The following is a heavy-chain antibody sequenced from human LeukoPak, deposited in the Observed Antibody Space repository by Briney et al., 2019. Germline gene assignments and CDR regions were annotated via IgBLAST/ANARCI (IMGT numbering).Heavy chain of an antibody. CDR3: AREPMIVVVRESGPAL. V-gene: IGHV4-30-4*08. CDR1: GGSISSGDYY. CDR2: IYYSGST. Sequence: SETLSLTCTVSGGSISSGDYYWICLRPPPGKGLEWIGYIYYSGSTYYNPSLKSRVTISVDTSKNQFSLKLSSVTAADTAVYYCAREPMIVVVRESGPALWGQGTMVTVSS. D-gene: IGHD3-22*01. J-gene: IGHJ3*01.